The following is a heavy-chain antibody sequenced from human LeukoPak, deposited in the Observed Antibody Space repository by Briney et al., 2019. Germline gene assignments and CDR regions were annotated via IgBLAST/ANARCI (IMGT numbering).Heavy chain of an antibody. CDR1: GGSISSSSYY. CDR2: IYYSGST. V-gene: IGHV4-39*01. D-gene: IGHD4-11*01. CDR3: ARGYSNLDY. J-gene: IGHJ4*02. Sequence: SETLSLTCTVSGGSISSSSYYWGWIRQPPGKGLEWIGSIYYSGSTYYNPPLKSRVTISVDTSKNQFSLKLSSVTAADTAVYYCARGYSNLDYWGQGTLVTVSS.